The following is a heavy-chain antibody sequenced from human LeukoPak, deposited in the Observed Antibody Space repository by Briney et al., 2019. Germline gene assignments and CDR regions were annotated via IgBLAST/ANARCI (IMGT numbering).Heavy chain of an antibody. CDR3: ASDKGYSNNYFDY. Sequence: PSETLSLTCTVSGGSISTTGYYWAWIRQPPGKGLEWIASIYYSGSTYYNSSLKSRVTISVDTSRNQFSLKLSSVTAADTALYYCASDKGYSNNYFDYWGQGALVTVSS. CDR2: IYYSGST. CDR1: GGSISTTGYY. V-gene: IGHV4-39*01. D-gene: IGHD6-13*01. J-gene: IGHJ4*01.